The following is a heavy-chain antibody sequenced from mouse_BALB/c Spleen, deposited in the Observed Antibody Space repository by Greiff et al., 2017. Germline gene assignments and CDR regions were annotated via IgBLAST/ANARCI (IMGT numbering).Heavy chain of an antibody. J-gene: IGHJ4*01. V-gene: IGHV1-82*01. CDR2: IYPGDGDT. D-gene: IGHD2-1*01. Sequence: VKLMESGPELVKPGASVKISCKASGYAFSSSWMNWVKQRPGQGLEWIGRIYPGDGDTNYNGKFKGKATLTADKSSSTAYMQISSLTSVDSAVYFCARYGNYDYAMDYWGQGTSVTVSS. CDR1: GYAFSSSW. CDR3: ARYGNYDYAMDY.